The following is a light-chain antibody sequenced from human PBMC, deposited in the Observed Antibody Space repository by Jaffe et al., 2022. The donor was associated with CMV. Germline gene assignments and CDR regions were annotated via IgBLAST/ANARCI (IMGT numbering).Light chain of an antibody. V-gene: IGKV4-1*01. CDR1: RNVLYSSNNKNY. CDR3: QQYFSAPRT. CDR2: WAS. Sequence: DIVMTQSPDSLAVSLGERATINCKSSRNVLYSSNNKNYLAWYQQKPGQPPKLLIYWASTREFGVPDRFSGSGSGTDFTLTISSLQAEDVAVYYCQQYFSAPRTFGQGTKVEIK. J-gene: IGKJ1*01.